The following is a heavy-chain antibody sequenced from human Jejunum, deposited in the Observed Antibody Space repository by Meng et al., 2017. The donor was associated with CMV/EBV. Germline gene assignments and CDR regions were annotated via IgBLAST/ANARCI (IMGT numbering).Heavy chain of an antibody. D-gene: IGHD2/OR15-2a*01. CDR1: GLICNRYW. Sequence: VFGLICNRYWMYWVRQVPGKGLVWVSRISLDGSSTSYADAVKGRFTISRDNAKNTLDLQMNSLRAEDTAVYYCVRETYYSRTYYFDYWGQGTLVTVSS. V-gene: IGHV3-74*01. CDR2: ISLDGSST. J-gene: IGHJ4*02. CDR3: VRETYYSRTYYFDY.